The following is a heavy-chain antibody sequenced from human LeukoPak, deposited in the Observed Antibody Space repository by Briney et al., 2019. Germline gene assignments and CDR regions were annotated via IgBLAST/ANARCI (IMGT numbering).Heavy chain of an antibody. CDR3: ARIMGIEAAGDY. Sequence: GGSLRLSCAASGFTFSTYWMSWVRQAPGRGLEWVAHIKHDGSEKFYVDSVRGRFTISRDNAKNSLYLQLNSLRAEDTALYYCARIMGIEAAGDYWGQGTVVTVSS. CDR1: GFTFSTYW. CDR2: IKHDGSEK. V-gene: IGHV3-7*04. J-gene: IGHJ4*02. D-gene: IGHD6-13*01.